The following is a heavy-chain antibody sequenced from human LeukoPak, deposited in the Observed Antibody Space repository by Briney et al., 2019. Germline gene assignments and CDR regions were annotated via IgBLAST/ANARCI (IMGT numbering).Heavy chain of an antibody. V-gene: IGHV1-69*13. Sequence: ASVNVSCKASGGTFSSYAISWVRQAPGQGLEWMGGIIPIFGTANYAQKFQGRVTITADESTSTAYMELSSLRSEDTAVYYCARDRPYSSTSDYDYWGHGTLFSVSS. J-gene: IGHJ4*01. CDR1: GGTFSSYA. D-gene: IGHD6-13*01. CDR2: IIPIFGTA. CDR3: ARDRPYSSTSDYDY.